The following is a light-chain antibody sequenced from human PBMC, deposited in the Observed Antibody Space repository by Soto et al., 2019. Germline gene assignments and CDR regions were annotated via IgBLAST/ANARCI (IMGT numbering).Light chain of an antibody. CDR2: EAS. V-gene: IGKV1-5*03. CDR1: QSLGRW. J-gene: IGKJ4*01. Sequence: DIQMTQSRSTLSASVGDRVSITCRASQSLGRWLAWYQQKPGRAPKLLVYEASSLESGVPSRFSGSGSGTEFTLTISNLPHDDFATYYCEQYKTDATFGGGTKVDIK. CDR3: EQYKTDAT.